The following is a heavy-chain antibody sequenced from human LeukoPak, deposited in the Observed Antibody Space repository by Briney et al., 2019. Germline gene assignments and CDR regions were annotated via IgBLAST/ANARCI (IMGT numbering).Heavy chain of an antibody. D-gene: IGHD1-26*01. CDR3: ARDRGGSYLPVWAFDI. Sequence: SETLSLTCTISGGSISSSSYYWGWIRQPPGKGLEWIGSIYYSGSTYYNPSLKSRVTISVDTSKNQFSLKLSSVTAADTAVYYCARDRGGSYLPVWAFDIWGQGTMVTVSS. J-gene: IGHJ3*02. CDR1: GGSISSSSYY. V-gene: IGHV4-39*07. CDR2: IYYSGST.